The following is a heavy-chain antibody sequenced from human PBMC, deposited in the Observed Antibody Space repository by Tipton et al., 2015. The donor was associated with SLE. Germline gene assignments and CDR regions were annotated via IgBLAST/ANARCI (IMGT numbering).Heavy chain of an antibody. CDR2: INHSGST. J-gene: IGHJ4*02. V-gene: IGHV4-34*01. CDR3: ARIGPQLWLPSGYYFDC. CDR1: GGSFSGYY. Sequence: TLSLTCAVYGGSFSGYYWSWIRQPPGKGLEWIGEINHSGSTNYNPSLKSRVTISVDTSKNQFSLKLTSVAAADTAIYYCARIGPQLWLPSGYYFDCWGQGTLVTVSS. D-gene: IGHD5-24*01.